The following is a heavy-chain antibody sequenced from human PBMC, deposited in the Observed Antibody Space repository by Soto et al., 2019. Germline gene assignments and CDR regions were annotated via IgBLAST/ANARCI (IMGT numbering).Heavy chain of an antibody. CDR1: GGTFSSYA. CDR2: IIPIFGTA. D-gene: IGHD4-17*01. Sequence: QVQLVQSGAEVKKPGSSVKVSCKASGGTFSSYAISWVRQAPGQGLEWMGGIIPIFGTANYAQKFQGRVTITADESTSTAYMELSSLRSEDTAVYYCARVGGSDGDSDGWSWFDPWGQGTLVTVSS. J-gene: IGHJ5*02. CDR3: ARVGGSDGDSDGWSWFDP. V-gene: IGHV1-69*01.